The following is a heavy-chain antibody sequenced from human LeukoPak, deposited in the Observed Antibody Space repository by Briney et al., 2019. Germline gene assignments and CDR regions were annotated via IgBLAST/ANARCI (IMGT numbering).Heavy chain of an antibody. Sequence: PSETLSLTCTVSGDSISGGSYYWSWIRQPAGKGLEWIGRIYSSGNTNYNPSLKSRVTISVDTSKNQFSLKVTSVTAADTAVYYCARGNAAIGYYYFHYWGQGALLTVSS. D-gene: IGHD1-26*01. V-gene: IGHV4-61*02. CDR3: ARGNAAIGYYYFHY. CDR2: IYSSGNT. CDR1: GDSISGGSYY. J-gene: IGHJ4*02.